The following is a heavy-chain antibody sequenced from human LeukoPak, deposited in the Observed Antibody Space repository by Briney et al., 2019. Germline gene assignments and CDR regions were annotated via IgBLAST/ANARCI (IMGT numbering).Heavy chain of an antibody. CDR1: GGTFSSYA. J-gene: IGHJ3*02. V-gene: IGHV1-69*01. CDR3: AGVVVAAKGYAFDI. Sequence: ASVKVSCKASGGTFSSYAISWVRQAPGQGLEWMGGIIPIFGTANYAQKFQGRVTITADESTSTAYMELSSLRSEDTAVYYCAGVVVAAKGYAFDIWGQGTMVTVSS. CDR2: IIPIFGTA. D-gene: IGHD2-15*01.